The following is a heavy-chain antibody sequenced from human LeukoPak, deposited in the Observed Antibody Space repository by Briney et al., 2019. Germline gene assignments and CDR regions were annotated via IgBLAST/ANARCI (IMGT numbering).Heavy chain of an antibody. D-gene: IGHD2-2*01. CDR1: AFTFDFYW. J-gene: IGHJ4*02. CDR2: ILPDGSQK. CDR3: GRLAHNAWYAIDF. V-gene: IGHV3-7*01. Sequence: PGGSLRLSCVASAFTFDFYWMTWVRQAPGKGLEWLANILPDGSQKYYVDSVKGRFTISRDNPKNSLYLQINNLRAEDTAVYYCGRLAHNAWYAIDFWGQGTLVTVSS.